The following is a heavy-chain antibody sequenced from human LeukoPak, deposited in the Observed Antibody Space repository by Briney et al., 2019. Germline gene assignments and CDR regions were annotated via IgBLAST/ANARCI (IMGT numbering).Heavy chain of an antibody. J-gene: IGHJ6*01. D-gene: IGHD6-13*01. CDR2: INRSGNT. V-gene: IGHV4-34*01. Sequence: PSETLSLTCAASGGSFSTYSWSWIRQPPGKGLEWIGEINRSGNTNYNPSLKSRVTISVDTSKNQFSPKLSSVTAADTAVYYCARGPRDSSSSYGYGYHGMLVW. CDR1: GGSFSTYS. CDR3: ARGPRDSSSSYGYGYHGMLV.